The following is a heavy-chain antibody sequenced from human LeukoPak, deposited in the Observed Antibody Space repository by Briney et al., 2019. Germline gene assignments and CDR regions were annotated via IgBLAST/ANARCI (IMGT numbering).Heavy chain of an antibody. CDR1: GGSFSGYY. CDR3: ARTSLWFGESS. D-gene: IGHD3-10*01. J-gene: IGHJ4*02. V-gene: IGHV4-34*01. Sequence: SETLSLTCAVYGGSFSGYYWSWIRQPPGKGLEWIGEINHSGSTNYNPSLKSRVTISVDTSKNQFSLKLSSVTAADTAVHYCARTSLWFGESSWGQGTLVTVSS. CDR2: INHSGST.